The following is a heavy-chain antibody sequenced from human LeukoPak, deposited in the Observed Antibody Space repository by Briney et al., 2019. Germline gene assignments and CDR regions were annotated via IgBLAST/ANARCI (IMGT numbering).Heavy chain of an antibody. CDR1: GGTFSSYA. Sequence: ASVKVSCKASGGTFSSYAISWVRQAPGQGLEWMGGIIPIFGTANYAQKFQGKVTITTDESTSTVYMEMSSLRSEDTAVYYCARSLDGFDIWGQGTKVTVSS. J-gene: IGHJ3*02. CDR2: IIPIFGTA. CDR3: ARSLDGFDI. V-gene: IGHV1-69*05.